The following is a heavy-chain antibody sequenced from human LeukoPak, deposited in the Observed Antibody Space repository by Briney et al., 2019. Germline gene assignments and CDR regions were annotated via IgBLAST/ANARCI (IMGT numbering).Heavy chain of an antibody. J-gene: IGHJ6*02. D-gene: IGHD1/OR15-1a*01. V-gene: IGHV4-34*01. CDR3: TRSGLTGMRTYPRTPSYYYGMDV. CDR2: ITYNGVT. CDR1: GGFNGYH. Sequence: SETLSLTCAVHGGFNGYHWSWIRQSPGKGLEWLGEITYNGVTNYNPSLKVTISVDTSKSLFSLKLSSVTAADTAVYFCTRSGLTGMRTYPRTPSYYYGMDVWGQGTAVTVSS.